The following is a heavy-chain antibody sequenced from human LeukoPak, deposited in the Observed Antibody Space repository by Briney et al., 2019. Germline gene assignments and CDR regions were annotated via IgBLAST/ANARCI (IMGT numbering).Heavy chain of an antibody. V-gene: IGHV1-2*02. J-gene: IGHJ4*02. CDR1: GYTFTAYY. D-gene: IGHD1-14*01. CDR2: INPNSGTT. CDR3: ARDANGNDY. Sequence: ASVKVSCKASGYTFTAYYMHWVRQAPGQGLEWMGWINPNSGTTRYAQKFQGRVTMTRDTSISTAYMELSRVRSDDTAVYFCARDANGNDYWGQGTLVTVSS.